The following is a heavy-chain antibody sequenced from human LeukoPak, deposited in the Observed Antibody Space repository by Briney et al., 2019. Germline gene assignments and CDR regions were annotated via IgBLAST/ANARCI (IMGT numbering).Heavy chain of an antibody. CDR3: ARDSYYGSGSYDY. D-gene: IGHD3-10*01. J-gene: IGHJ4*02. CDR1: GGTFSSYA. V-gene: IGHV1-69*05. CDR2: IIPIFGTA. Sequence: SVEVSCKASGGTFSSYAISWVRQAPGQGLEWMGGIIPIFGTANYAQKFQGRVTITTDESTSTAYMELSSLRSEDTAVYYCARDSYYGSGSYDYWGQGTLVTVSS.